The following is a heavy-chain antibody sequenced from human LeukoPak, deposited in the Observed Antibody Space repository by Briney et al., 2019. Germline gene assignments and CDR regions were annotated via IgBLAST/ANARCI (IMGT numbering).Heavy chain of an antibody. CDR1: GGSISSYY. J-gene: IGHJ4*02. D-gene: IGHD6-19*01. Sequence: SETLSLTCTVSGGSISSYYWSWIRQPAGKGLEWIGRIYTSGSTNYNPSLKSRVTMSLDTSKNQFSLKLSSVTAADTAVYYCASLNTSGWCLDYWGQGTLVTVS. V-gene: IGHV4-4*07. CDR3: ASLNTSGWCLDY. CDR2: IYTSGST.